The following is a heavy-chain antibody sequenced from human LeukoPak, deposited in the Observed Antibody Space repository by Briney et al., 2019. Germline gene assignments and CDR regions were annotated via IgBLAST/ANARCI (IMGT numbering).Heavy chain of an antibody. Sequence: ASVKVSCKASGYTFTGYYMHWVRQAPGQGLEWMGRINPNSGGTNYAQKFQGRVTMTRDTSISTAYMELSRLRSDDTAVYYCARAGDIVVSYRAWFDPWGQGTPVTVSS. CDR2: INPNSGGT. D-gene: IGHD2-2*01. V-gene: IGHV1-2*06. J-gene: IGHJ5*02. CDR3: ARAGDIVVSYRAWFDP. CDR1: GYTFTGYY.